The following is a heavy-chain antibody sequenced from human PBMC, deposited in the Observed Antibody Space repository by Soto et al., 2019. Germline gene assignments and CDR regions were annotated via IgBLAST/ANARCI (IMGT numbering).Heavy chain of an antibody. CDR3: ATPKRYGGYVFVY. CDR2: ISWDGGST. Sequence: EVQLVESGGVVVQPGGSLRLSCAASGFTFDDYTMHWVRQAPGKGLEWVSLISWDGGSTYYADSVKGRFTISRDNSKNSLYLQMNSLRTEDTALYYCATPKRYGGYVFVYWGQGTLVTVPS. CDR1: GFTFDDYT. V-gene: IGHV3-43*01. D-gene: IGHD5-12*01. J-gene: IGHJ4*02.